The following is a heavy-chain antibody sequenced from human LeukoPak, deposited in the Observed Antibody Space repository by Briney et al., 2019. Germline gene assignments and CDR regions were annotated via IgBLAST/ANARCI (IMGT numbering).Heavy chain of an antibody. CDR3: AKATPPYCPDGSCYPFDY. V-gene: IGHV3-23*01. CDR2: ISNSGDST. D-gene: IGHD2-15*01. J-gene: IGHJ4*02. CDR1: GFPFSNFA. Sequence: GGSLRLSYAPSGFPFSNFAMNWVRQSPGKGLEWVSTISNSGDSTFYPDSVKGRFTISRDNSKNTVSLQINSQRVEDTAIYYCAKATPPYCPDGSCYPFDYWGQGALVTVSS.